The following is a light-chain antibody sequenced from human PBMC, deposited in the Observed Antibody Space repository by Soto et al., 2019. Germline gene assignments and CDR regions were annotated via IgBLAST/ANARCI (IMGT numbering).Light chain of an antibody. CDR3: QKYNGASLT. CDR1: QDINDF. V-gene: IGKV1-27*01. Sequence: DIQMTQSPSSLSASVGDRVTITCRASQDINDFLAWYQQEPGKVPKLLIYAASTLQSGVPSRFSGSGSGTDFTLAISSLQPEDVATYYCQKYNGASLTFGGGTKVEIK. CDR2: AAS. J-gene: IGKJ4*01.